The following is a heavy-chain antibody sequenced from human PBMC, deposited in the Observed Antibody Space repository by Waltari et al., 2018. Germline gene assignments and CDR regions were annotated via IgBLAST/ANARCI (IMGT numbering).Heavy chain of an antibody. CDR3: ARGPDYGDY. Sequence: EVQLLESGGGLVQPGGSLRLSCAASGFTFSSYAMSWVRQAPGKGLEWVSAISGSGGSTYYADSVKGRFTISRDNSKNSLYLQMNSLKTEDTAVYYCARGPDYGDYWGQGTLVTVSS. V-gene: IGHV3-23*01. CDR2: ISGSGGST. J-gene: IGHJ4*02. CDR1: GFTFSSYA.